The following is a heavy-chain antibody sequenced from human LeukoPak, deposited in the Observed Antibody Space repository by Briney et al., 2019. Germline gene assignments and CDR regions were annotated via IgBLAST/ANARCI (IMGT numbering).Heavy chain of an antibody. D-gene: IGHD2-15*01. Sequence: GGSLRLSCAASGVTFSDYYMSWVRQAPGKGLEWVSGIIGGAGGTYYADSVKGRFTISRDNAKNTLYLQMNTLRVEDTAVYYCVRGSSVLDYWGQGTLVTVSS. CDR2: IIGGAGGT. J-gene: IGHJ4*02. CDR1: GVTFSDYY. CDR3: VRGSSVLDY. V-gene: IGHV3-23*01.